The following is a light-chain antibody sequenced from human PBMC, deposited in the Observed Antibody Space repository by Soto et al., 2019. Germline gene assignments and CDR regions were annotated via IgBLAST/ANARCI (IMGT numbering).Light chain of an antibody. CDR1: QTITRW. V-gene: IGKV1-5*01. CDR3: QQYNAYYS. Sequence: DIQMTQSPSTLSASILDIVTITCRSSQTITRWMAWYQQKPGKAPKLLIYDASTLQGGVPSRFSGTGSGKEFTLTISSLQPEDFATYYCQQYNAYYSFGQGTKVDIK. J-gene: IGKJ2*03. CDR2: DAS.